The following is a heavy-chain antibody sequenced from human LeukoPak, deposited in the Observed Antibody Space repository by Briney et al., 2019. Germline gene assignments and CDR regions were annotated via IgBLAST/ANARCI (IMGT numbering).Heavy chain of an antibody. CDR1: GLTVRNNY. CDR3: VRKNRDFNAAFDI. J-gene: IGHJ3*02. V-gene: IGHV3-53*01. D-gene: IGHD1-14*01. Sequence: GGSVTLSCAASGLTVRNNYMSWVRQAPGRGLEWVSISYSDSNTNYADSVKGRFTISRDTSQNTLSLQMNSLRAEDTAVYYCVRKNRDFNAAFDIWGQGTVVTVSS. CDR2: SYSDSNT.